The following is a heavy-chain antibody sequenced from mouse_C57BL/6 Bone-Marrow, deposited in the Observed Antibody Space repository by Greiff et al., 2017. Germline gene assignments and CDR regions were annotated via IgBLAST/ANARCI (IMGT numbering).Heavy chain of an antibody. D-gene: IGHD1-1*01. Sequence: VQLQQSGAELVRPGTSVKVSCKASGYAFTNYLIEWVKQRPGQGLAWIGVINPGSGGTNYNEKFKGKATLTADKSSSTAYMQLSSLTSEDSAVYFCARSYYGWFAYWGQGTLVTVSA. CDR1: GYAFTNYL. CDR2: INPGSGGT. V-gene: IGHV1-54*01. CDR3: ARSYYGWFAY. J-gene: IGHJ3*01.